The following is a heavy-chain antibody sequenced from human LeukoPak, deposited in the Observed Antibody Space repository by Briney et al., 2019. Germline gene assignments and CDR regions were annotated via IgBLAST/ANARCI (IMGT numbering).Heavy chain of an antibody. Sequence: ASVKVSCKASGGTFSSYAISWVRQAPGQGLEWMGGIIPIFGTANYAQKFQGRVTITADKSTSTAYMELSSLRSEDTAVYYCARDHHLRRGYSYGLRYWGQGTLVTVSS. V-gene: IGHV1-69*06. D-gene: IGHD5-18*01. CDR3: ARDHHLRRGYSYGLRY. J-gene: IGHJ4*02. CDR2: IIPIFGTA. CDR1: GGTFSSYA.